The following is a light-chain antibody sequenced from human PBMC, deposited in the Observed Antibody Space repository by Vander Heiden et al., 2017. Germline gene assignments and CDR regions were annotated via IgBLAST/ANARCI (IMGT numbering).Light chain of an antibody. CDR2: DVT. CDR3: SSYTTRGILI. CDR1: SNDVGGYNY. Sequence: QSALTQPASVSGSPGQSITISCSGTSNDVGGYNYVSWYQQHPDKVPRLVMYDVTTRPSGVSNRFSGSKSGNTASLTISGLQAEDEADYYCSSYTTRGILIFGGGTKLTVL. V-gene: IGLV2-14*03. J-gene: IGLJ2*01.